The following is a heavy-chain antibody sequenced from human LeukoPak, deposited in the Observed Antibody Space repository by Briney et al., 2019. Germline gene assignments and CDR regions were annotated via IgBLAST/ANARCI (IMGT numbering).Heavy chain of an antibody. Sequence: GASVKVSCKASGYTFTRYDINWGRQAIGQGVEWMGWMTPNSGYTGYAQKFQGRVTITRNPSITTAYTELSSLRFEDTAVSYCARGSDGYNFGYFDLWGRGTLVTVSS. D-gene: IGHD5-24*01. V-gene: IGHV1-8*03. CDR1: GYTFTRYD. CDR2: MTPNSGYT. CDR3: ARGSDGYNFGYFDL. J-gene: IGHJ2*01.